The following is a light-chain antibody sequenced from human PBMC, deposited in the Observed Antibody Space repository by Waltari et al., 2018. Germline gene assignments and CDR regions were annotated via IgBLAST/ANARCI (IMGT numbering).Light chain of an antibody. Sequence: QSVLTQPPSASGTPGQRVTISCSGSSSNIGSNAVIWYQQLPGAAPKLLIYNNGQRPSGVPDRFSGSKAGTSASLAISGLQSEDEADYYCAAWDNSLNGVFGGGTKLTVL. CDR2: NNG. V-gene: IGLV1-44*01. CDR3: AAWDNSLNGV. CDR1: SSNIGSNA. J-gene: IGLJ3*02.